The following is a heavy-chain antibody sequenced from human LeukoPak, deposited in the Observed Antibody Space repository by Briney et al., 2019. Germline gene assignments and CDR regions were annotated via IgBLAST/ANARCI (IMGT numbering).Heavy chain of an antibody. CDR2: INPNSGGT. Sequence: ASVKVSCKAPGYTFTGYYMHWVRQAPGQGLEWMGWINPNSGGTNYAQKFQGRVTMTRDTSISTAYMELSRLRSDDTAVYYCARSYAITMVRGVTSLSYDYWGQGTLVTVSS. V-gene: IGHV1-2*02. D-gene: IGHD3-10*01. J-gene: IGHJ4*02. CDR3: ARSYAITMVRGVTSLSYDY. CDR1: GYTFTGYY.